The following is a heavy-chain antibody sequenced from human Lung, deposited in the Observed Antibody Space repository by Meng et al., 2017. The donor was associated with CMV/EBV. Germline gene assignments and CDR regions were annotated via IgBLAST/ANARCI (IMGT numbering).Heavy chain of an antibody. J-gene: IGHJ4*02. CDR1: GGNLNSYG. CDR3: ARALREYSSSSSDS. D-gene: IGHD6-6*01. V-gene: IGHV1-69*10. Sequence: SVKVSCKASGGNLNSYGISWVRQAPGQGLEWMGELIPILNAPNYAQKFQGRVRITADKSTTTAYMELSSLRSDDTAVYYCARALREYSSSSSDSWGQGTLVTVSS. CDR2: LIPILNAP.